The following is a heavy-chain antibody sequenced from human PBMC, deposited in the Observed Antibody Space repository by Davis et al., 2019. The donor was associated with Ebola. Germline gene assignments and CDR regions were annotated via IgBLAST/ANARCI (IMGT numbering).Heavy chain of an antibody. D-gene: IGHD2-8*02. V-gene: IGHV3-7*01. CDR3: ARGSTGLDYYGMDV. CDR2: IKQDGSEK. CDR1: GFTFSSYW. J-gene: IGHJ6*02. Sequence: GESLKISCAASGFTFSSYWMSWVRQAPGKGLEWVANIKQDGSEKYYVDSVKGRFTISRDNAKNSLYLQMNSLRAEDTAVYYCARGSTGLDYYGMDVWGQGTTVNVSS.